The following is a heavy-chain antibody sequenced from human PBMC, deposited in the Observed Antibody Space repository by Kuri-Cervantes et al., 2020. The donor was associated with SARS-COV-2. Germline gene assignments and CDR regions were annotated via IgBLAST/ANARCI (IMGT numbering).Heavy chain of an antibody. D-gene: IGHD3-16*02. V-gene: IGHV3-48*02. CDR3: AREGSYYDYVWGSYRQISFDY. CDR1: GFTFSSYS. J-gene: IGHJ4*02. CDR2: ISSSSSTI. Sequence: GGSLRLSCAASGFTFSSYSMNWVRQAPGKGLEWVSYISSSSSTIYYADSVKGRLTISRDNAKNSLYLQMNSLRDEDTAVYYCAREGSYYDYVWGSYRQISFDYWGQGTLVTVSS.